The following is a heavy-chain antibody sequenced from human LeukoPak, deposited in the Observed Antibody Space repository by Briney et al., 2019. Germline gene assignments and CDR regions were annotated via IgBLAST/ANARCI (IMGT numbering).Heavy chain of an antibody. V-gene: IGHV1-18*04. J-gene: IGHJ6*03. CDR3: ARVDRSIGWQHYYYMDV. Sequence: ASVKVSCEASGYSFITYGLTWVRQAPGQGLEWVGWISAANGDTNSAQRLQDRLTMTTDTSTSIAYMELSNLRSDDTAVYYCARVDRSIGWQHYYYMDVWGKGTTVTVSS. CDR2: ISAANGDT. D-gene: IGHD6-19*01. CDR1: GYSFITYG.